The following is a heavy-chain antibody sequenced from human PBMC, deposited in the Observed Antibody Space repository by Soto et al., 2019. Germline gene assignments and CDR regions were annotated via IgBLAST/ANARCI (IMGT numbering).Heavy chain of an antibody. D-gene: IGHD3-10*01. CDR1: GYTLTELS. Sequence: ASVKVSCKVSGYTLTELSMHWVRQAPGKGLEWMGGFDPEDGETIYAQKFQGRVTMTEDTSTDTAYMDLSSLRSEDRAVYYCATPSYGSVYGMDVWGQGTTVTVPS. CDR2: FDPEDGET. J-gene: IGHJ6*02. CDR3: ATPSYGSVYGMDV. V-gene: IGHV1-24*01.